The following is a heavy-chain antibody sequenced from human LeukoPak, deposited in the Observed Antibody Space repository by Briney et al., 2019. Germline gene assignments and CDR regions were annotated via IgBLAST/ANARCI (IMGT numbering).Heavy chain of an antibody. J-gene: IGHJ6*02. CDR1: GYSFTSYW. CDR3: ASSIVNPYSSSSGPRYYYYYGMDV. Sequence: GESLKISCKGSGYSFTSYWIGWVRQMPGKGLEWMGIIYPGDSDTRYSPSFQGQVTISADKSISTAYLQWSSLKASDTAMYYCASSIVNPYSSSSGPRYYYYYGMDVWGQGTTVTVSS. V-gene: IGHV5-51*01. D-gene: IGHD6-13*01. CDR2: IYPGDSDT.